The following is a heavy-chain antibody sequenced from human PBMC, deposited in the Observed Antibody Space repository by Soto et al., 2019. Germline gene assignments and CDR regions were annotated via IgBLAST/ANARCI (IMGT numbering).Heavy chain of an antibody. CDR1: GFTFSSYW. J-gene: IGHJ6*03. Sequence: GGSLRLSCAASGFTFSSYWMHWVRQAPGKGLVWVSRINSDGSSTSYADSVKGRFTISRDNAKNTLYLQMNSLRAEDTAVYYCAREATYYDFWSGYSLLGRYYYYYYMDVWGKGTTVTVSS. CDR3: AREATYYDFWSGYSLLGRYYYYYYMDV. D-gene: IGHD3-3*01. CDR2: INSDGSST. V-gene: IGHV3-74*01.